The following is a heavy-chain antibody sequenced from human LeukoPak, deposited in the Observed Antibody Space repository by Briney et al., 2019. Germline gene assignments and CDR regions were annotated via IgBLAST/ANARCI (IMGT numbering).Heavy chain of an antibody. Sequence: PGGSLRLSCAASGFTFSSYWMSWVRQAPGKGLEWVANIKQDGSEKYYVDSVKGRFTISRDNAKNSLYLQMNSLRAEDTAVYYCARESAYNYYEEHWFDPWGQGTLVTVSS. CDR3: ARESAYNYYEEHWFDP. D-gene: IGHD3-22*01. CDR1: GFTFSSYW. V-gene: IGHV3-7*01. J-gene: IGHJ5*02. CDR2: IKQDGSEK.